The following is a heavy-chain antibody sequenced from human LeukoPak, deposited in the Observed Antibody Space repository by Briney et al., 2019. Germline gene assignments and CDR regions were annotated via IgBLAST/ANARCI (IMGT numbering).Heavy chain of an antibody. J-gene: IGHJ4*02. Sequence: GGSLRLSCAASGFTFSSYWMGWVRQAPGKGLEWVANIKQDGSEKYYVDSVKGRFTISRDNAKNSLYLQMNSLRAEDTAVYYCARAYDSSGYIFDYWGQGTLVTVSS. CDR2: IKQDGSEK. D-gene: IGHD3-22*01. V-gene: IGHV3-7*01. CDR1: GFTFSSYW. CDR3: ARAYDSSGYIFDY.